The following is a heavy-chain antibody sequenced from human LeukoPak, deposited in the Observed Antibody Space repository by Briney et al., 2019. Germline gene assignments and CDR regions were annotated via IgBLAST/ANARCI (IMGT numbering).Heavy chain of an antibody. V-gene: IGHV3-30*02. D-gene: IGHD1-14*01. Sequence: GRSLRLSCAASGFTFSSYAMHWVRQAPGKGLEWVAFIRHDGSSIYYVDSVKGRFTISRDNSKNTLYLQMNSLIPEDTAVYYCAKTGFQWGEYFYYMDVWGKGTTVTVSS. CDR1: GFTFSSYA. CDR3: AKTGFQWGEYFYYMDV. CDR2: IRHDGSSI. J-gene: IGHJ6*03.